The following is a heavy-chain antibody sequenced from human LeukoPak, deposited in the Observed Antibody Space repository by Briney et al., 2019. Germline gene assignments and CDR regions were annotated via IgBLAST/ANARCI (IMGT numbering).Heavy chain of an antibody. CDR2: INYSGTT. V-gene: IGHV4-39*01. CDR3: ARHGYDSGGYYLGGVDY. J-gene: IGHJ4*02. D-gene: IGHD3-22*01. CDR1: GDSFSSSSYY. Sequence: SETLSLTCSVSGDSFSSSSYYWGWIRQPPGKGLEWIGSINYSGTTYYNPSLKSRVTISVDTSKIHFSLKLSSVTAADTAVYYCARHGYDSGGYYLGGVDYWGQGTLVTVSS.